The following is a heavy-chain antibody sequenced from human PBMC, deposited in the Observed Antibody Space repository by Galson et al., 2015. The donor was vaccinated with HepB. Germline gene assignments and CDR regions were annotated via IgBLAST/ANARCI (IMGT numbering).Heavy chain of an antibody. V-gene: IGHV3-74*01. D-gene: IGHD3-9*01. CDR1: GFAFSSYW. CDR3: ARDIGMLRYFDWLLRPVDAFDI. J-gene: IGHJ3*02. Sequence: SLRLSCAASGFAFSSYWMHWVRHAPGKGLVWVSRINSDGSSTSYADSVKGRFTISRDNAKNTMYLQMNSLRAEDTAVYYCARDIGMLRYFDWLLRPVDAFDIWGQGTMVTVSS. CDR2: INSDGSST.